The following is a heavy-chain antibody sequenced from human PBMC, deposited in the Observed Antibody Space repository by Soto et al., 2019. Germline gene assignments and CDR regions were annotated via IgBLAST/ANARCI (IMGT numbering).Heavy chain of an antibody. J-gene: IGHJ3*02. D-gene: IGHD2-2*01. V-gene: IGHV3-48*01. Sequence: GGSLRLSCAASGFTFSSYSMNWVRQAPGKGLEWVSYISSSSTIYYADSVKGRFTISRDNAKNSLYLQMNSLRAEDTAVYYCAADIVVVPAVRSAFDIWGQGTMVTV. CDR3: AADIVVVPAVRSAFDI. CDR1: GFTFSSYS. CDR2: ISSSSTI.